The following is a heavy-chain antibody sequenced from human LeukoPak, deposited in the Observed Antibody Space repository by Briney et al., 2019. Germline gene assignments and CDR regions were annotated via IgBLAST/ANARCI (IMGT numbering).Heavy chain of an antibody. D-gene: IGHD1-26*01. CDR2: VSIDSKYI. J-gene: IGHJ6*03. Sequence: PGGSLRLSCEASGFTFSAYSMNWVRQAPGKGLEWVSSVSIDSKYIFYGDSVKGRFTISRDNAKSSLYLQMNSLRAEDTAVYYCARGGAATRYYYMDVWGKGTTVTVSS. CDR1: GFTFSAYS. CDR3: ARGGAATRYYYMDV. V-gene: IGHV3-21*01.